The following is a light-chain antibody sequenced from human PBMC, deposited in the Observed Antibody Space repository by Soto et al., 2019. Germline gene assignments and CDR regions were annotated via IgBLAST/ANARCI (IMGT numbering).Light chain of an antibody. CDR3: CSYAGSNNFVV. J-gene: IGLJ2*01. V-gene: IGLV2-8*01. CDR1: SSDVGGYNY. CDR2: EVS. Sequence: QSALTQPPSASGSPGQSVTISCTGTSSDVGGYNYVSWYQQHPGKAPKLMIYEVSKRPSGVPDRFSGSKSGNTASLTVSGLQVEDEAEYYCCSYAGSNNFVVFGGGTKLTVL.